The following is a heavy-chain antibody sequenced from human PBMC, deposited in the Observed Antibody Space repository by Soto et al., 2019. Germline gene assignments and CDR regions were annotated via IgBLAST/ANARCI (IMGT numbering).Heavy chain of an antibody. D-gene: IGHD6-19*01. CDR3: ARESVAGAPAHFDY. J-gene: IGHJ4*02. Sequence: SETLSLTCVISGDNVSRNSAAWNWIRQSPSRGLEWLGRTYYRSQWYDDYAVSVKSRISINPDTSKNQFSLQLNSVTPEDTAVYYCARESVAGAPAHFDYWGQGTLVTVSS. CDR1: GDNVSRNSAA. CDR2: TYYRSQWYD. V-gene: IGHV6-1*01.